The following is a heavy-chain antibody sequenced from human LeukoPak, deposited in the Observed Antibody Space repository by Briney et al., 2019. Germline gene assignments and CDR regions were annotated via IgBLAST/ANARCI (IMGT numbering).Heavy chain of an antibody. CDR2: ISGSGGTT. Sequence: GGSLRLSCAASGFTFSSYAMSWVRQAPGKGLEWVSAISGSGGTTYYADSVKGRFTISRDNPRNTLYIQMNSLRAEDTAVYYCAKDLHAYGSSSDFFDFWGQGTLVTVSS. V-gene: IGHV3-23*01. J-gene: IGHJ4*02. CDR3: AKDLHAYGSSSDFFDF. D-gene: IGHD6-6*01. CDR1: GFTFSSYA.